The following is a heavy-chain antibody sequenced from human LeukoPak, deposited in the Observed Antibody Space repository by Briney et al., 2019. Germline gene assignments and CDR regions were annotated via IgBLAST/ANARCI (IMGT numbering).Heavy chain of an antibody. CDR1: GGSFSGCY. J-gene: IGHJ4*02. D-gene: IGHD3-16*02. Sequence: PSETLSLTCAVYGGSFSGCYWSWIRQPPGKGLEWIGEINHSGSTNYNPSLKSRVTISVDTSKNQFSLKLSSVTAADTAVYYCARGHYVWGSYRLDYWGQGTLVTVSS. CDR3: ARGHYVWGSYRLDY. CDR2: INHSGST. V-gene: IGHV4-34*01.